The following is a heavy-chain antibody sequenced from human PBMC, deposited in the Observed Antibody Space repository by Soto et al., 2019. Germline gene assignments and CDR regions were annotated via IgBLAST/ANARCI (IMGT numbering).Heavy chain of an antibody. D-gene: IGHD3-3*01. Sequence: SETLSLTCAVYGGSFSGYYWSWIRQPPGKGLEWIGEINHSGSTNYNPSLKSRVTISVDTSKNQFSLKLSSVTAADTAVYYCARRYYDFWSGHSFYYYGMDVWGQGTTVTVSS. CDR2: INHSGST. CDR1: GGSFSGYY. J-gene: IGHJ6*02. V-gene: IGHV4-34*01. CDR3: ARRYYDFWSGHSFYYYGMDV.